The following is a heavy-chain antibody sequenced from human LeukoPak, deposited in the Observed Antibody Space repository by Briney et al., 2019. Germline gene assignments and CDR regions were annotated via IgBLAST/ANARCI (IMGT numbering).Heavy chain of an antibody. CDR3: ARTAYSGYDFDY. V-gene: IGHV3-48*03. D-gene: IGHD5-12*01. CDR1: GFTFSSYV. J-gene: IGHJ4*02. CDR2: ISSTGSTI. Sequence: PGGSLRLSCAASGFTFSSYVMNWVRQAPGKGLEWVSYISSTGSTIYYADSVKGRFTISRDNAKNSLYLQMNSLRAEDTAVYYCARTAYSGYDFDYWGQGTLVTVSS.